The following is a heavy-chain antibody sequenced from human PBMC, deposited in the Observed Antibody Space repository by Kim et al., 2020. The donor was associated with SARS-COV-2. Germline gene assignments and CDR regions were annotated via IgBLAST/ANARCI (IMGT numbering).Heavy chain of an antibody. D-gene: IGHD3-22*01. Sequence: GGSLRLSCAASGFTFSSYAMHWVRQAPGKGLEWVAVISYDGSNKYYADSVKGRFTISRDNSKNTLYLQMNSLRAEDTAVYYCARGGGAYYDSSGYLLNYFDYWGPGTLVTVSS. V-gene: IGHV3-30*04. CDR3: ARGGGAYYDSSGYLLNYFDY. J-gene: IGHJ4*02. CDR2: ISYDGSNK. CDR1: GFTFSSYA.